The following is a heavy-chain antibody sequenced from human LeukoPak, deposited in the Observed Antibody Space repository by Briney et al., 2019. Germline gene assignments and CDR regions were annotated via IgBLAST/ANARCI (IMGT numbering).Heavy chain of an antibody. CDR1: GYTFTSYY. CDR2: INPRWGST. CDR3: ARALPGDILTGPFDY. V-gene: IGHV1-46*01. D-gene: IGHD3-9*01. Sequence: ASVTVSCKACGYTFTSYYMHWVRQAPAQGRAGVGIINPRWGSTRYPQKFQGRGTMTRDTSTSTVYMELSSLRSEDTAMYYCARALPGDILTGPFDYWGQGTLVTVSS. J-gene: IGHJ4*02.